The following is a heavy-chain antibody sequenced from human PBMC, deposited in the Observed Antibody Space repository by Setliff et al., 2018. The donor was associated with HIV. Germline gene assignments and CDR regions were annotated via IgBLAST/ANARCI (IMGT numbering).Heavy chain of an antibody. V-gene: IGHV4-39*01. CDR3: ARRLVRGVYFAFGLDP. J-gene: IGHJ5*02. CDR1: GGSISSSSYY. CDR2: IYYSGST. Sequence: ASETLSLTCTVSGGSISSSSYYWGWIRQPPGKGLEWIGSIYYSGSTYYNPSLKSRVTISVDTSKNQFSLKLSSVTAADTAVYYCARRLVRGVYFAFGLDPWGQGTLVTVSS. D-gene: IGHD3-10*01.